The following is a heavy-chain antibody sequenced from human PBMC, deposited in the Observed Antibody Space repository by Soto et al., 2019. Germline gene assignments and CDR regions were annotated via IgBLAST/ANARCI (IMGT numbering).Heavy chain of an antibody. V-gene: IGHV4-4*02. CDR1: GDSVSSPYY. CDR2: VVHTGTT. D-gene: IGHD6-19*01. J-gene: IGHJ5*02. CDR3: ARSAGWYAIHA. Sequence: QVQLQESGPGLVKPSGTLSLTCAVSGDSVSSPYYWCWVRQSPGKGLEWIGEVVHTGTTSYNPSLRSRVTLSMDKSINQFSLDLSSVTVADTTVYYCARSAGWYAIHAWGPGTLVIVSS.